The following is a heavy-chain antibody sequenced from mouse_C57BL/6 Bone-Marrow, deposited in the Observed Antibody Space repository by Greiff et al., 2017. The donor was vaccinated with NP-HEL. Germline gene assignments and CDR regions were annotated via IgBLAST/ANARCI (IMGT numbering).Heavy chain of an antibody. CDR1: GYSITSGYY. CDR3: ARDGGDYPRFGFGAY. D-gene: IGHD2-4*01. Sequence: VQLKESGPGFVKPSQSLSLTCSVTGYSITSGYYWNWIRQFPGKKLEWMGYISYDGSNNYNPSLKNRISISRATSKNQFFLKLKSVTTEDTATYNGARDGGDYPRFGFGAYWGQGTLVTVSA. J-gene: IGHJ3*01. V-gene: IGHV3-6*01. CDR2: ISYDGSN.